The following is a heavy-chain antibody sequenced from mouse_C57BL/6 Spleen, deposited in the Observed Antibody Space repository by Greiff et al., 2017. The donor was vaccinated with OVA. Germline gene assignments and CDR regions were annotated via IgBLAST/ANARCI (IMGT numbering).Heavy chain of an antibody. V-gene: IGHV1-64*01. CDR2: IHPNRGST. Sequence: VKLQQPGAELVKPGASVKLSCKASGYTFTSYWMHWVKQRPGQGLEWIGMIHPNRGSTNYNEKFKSKATLTVDKSSSTAYMQLSSLTSEDSAVYDCARERLRGYFDVWGTGTTVTVAS. CDR1: GYTFTSYW. D-gene: IGHD2-2*01. CDR3: ARERLRGYFDV. J-gene: IGHJ1*03.